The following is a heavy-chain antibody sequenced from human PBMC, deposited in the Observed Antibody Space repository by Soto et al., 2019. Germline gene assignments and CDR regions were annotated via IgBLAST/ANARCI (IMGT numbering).Heavy chain of an antibody. D-gene: IGHD6-13*01. V-gene: IGHV3-30*18. Sequence: QVQLVESGGGVVQPGRSLRLSCAASGFTFSSYGMHWVRQAPGKGLEWVAVISYDGSNKYYADSVKGRFTISRDNSKNTLYLHMNSLRAEDTAVYYCAKETMAAAGHYYYYYYGMDVWGQGTTVTVSS. CDR1: GFTFSSYG. J-gene: IGHJ6*02. CDR3: AKETMAAAGHYYYYYYGMDV. CDR2: ISYDGSNK.